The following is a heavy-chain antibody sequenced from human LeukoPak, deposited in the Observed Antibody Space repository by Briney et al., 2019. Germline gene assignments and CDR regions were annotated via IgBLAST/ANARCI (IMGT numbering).Heavy chain of an antibody. J-gene: IGHJ5*02. V-gene: IGHV1-46*01. D-gene: IGHD2-15*01. CDR2: VNPGGGDT. Sequence: VASVKVSCKASGYTFTSFYIHWVRPAPVQGLEWMGIVNPGGGDTTYAQKFQGRVTMTRDTSTSTVYMELRSLRSDDTAVYYCATVVVVVAATRGYWFDPWGQGTLVTVSS. CDR1: GYTFTSFY. CDR3: ATVVVVVAATRGYWFDP.